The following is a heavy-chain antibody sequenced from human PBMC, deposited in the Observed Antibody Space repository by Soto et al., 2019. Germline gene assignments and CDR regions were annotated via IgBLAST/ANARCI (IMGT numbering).Heavy chain of an antibody. CDR2: IYSGRDT. Sequence: EVQLVESGGGLVQPGGSLRFSCTASGFAVTSSYMGWVRRAPGKGLEWVSSIYSGRDTYYADSVRGRFTSTTDNSMDTLYLQMNSLRVDDTAMYYCARHVGSYWYYDLWGGGTLVTVSS. V-gene: IGHV3-66*04. CDR1: GFAVTSSY. J-gene: IGHJ2*01. CDR3: ARHVGSYWYYDL. D-gene: IGHD1-26*01.